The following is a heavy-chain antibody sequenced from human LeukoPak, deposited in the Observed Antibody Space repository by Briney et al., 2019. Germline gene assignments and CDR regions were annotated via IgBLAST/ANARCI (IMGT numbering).Heavy chain of an antibody. V-gene: IGHV1-2*02. Sequence: GASVKVSGRASGYTFTGYYMHWVRQAPGQGLEWMGWINPNSGGTNYAQKFQGRVTMTKDTSIGTAYMELSRLRSDDTAVYYCARDRIVSGWYEGEIWGQGTMVTVSS. CDR3: ARDRIVSGWYEGEI. J-gene: IGHJ3*02. CDR1: GYTFTGYY. CDR2: INPNSGGT. D-gene: IGHD6-19*01.